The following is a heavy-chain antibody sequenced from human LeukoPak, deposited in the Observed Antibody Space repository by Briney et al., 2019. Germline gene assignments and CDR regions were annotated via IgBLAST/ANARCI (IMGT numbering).Heavy chain of an antibody. CDR3: AKESVSSGWYYFDY. V-gene: IGHV3-48*03. D-gene: IGHD6-19*01. CDR2: ISSSGSTI. Sequence: GGSLRLSCAASGFTFSSYEMNWVRQAPGKGLEWVSYISSSGSTIYYADSVKGRFTISRDNSKNTLYLQMNSLRAEDTAVYYCAKESVSSGWYYFDYWGQGTLVTVSS. J-gene: IGHJ4*02. CDR1: GFTFSSYE.